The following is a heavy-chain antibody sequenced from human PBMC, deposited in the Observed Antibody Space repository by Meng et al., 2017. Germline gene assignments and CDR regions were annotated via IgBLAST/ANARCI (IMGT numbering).Heavy chain of an antibody. CDR2: IIPIFGTA. Sequence: SVKVSCKASGGTFSSYAISWVRQAPGQGLEWMGGIIPIFGTANYAQKFQGRVTITADKSTSTAYMELSSLRSEDTAVYYCARDLGFGELLYWVGPYYYYGMDVWGQGTTVTVSS. CDR3: ARDLGFGELLYWVGPYYYYGMDV. CDR1: GGTFSSYA. V-gene: IGHV1-69*06. D-gene: IGHD3-10*01. J-gene: IGHJ6*02.